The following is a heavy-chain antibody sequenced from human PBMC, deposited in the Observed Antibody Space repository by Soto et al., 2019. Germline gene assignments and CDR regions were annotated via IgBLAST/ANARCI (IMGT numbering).Heavy chain of an antibody. CDR3: VRDPVHIPIGYFDY. CDR2: VSYDGSST. J-gene: IGHJ4*03. Sequence: QVQLVESGGGVVQPGRSLRLSCVASGLTFRNYALHWVRQAPGKGLEWVAEVSYDGSSTYYADSVKGRFTISRDNSENRLFLQMSSLRTDDTAVYRCVRDPVHIPIGYFDYWGQGTLVSVSS. V-gene: IGHV3-30-3*01. CDR1: GLTFRNYA. D-gene: IGHD2-21*01.